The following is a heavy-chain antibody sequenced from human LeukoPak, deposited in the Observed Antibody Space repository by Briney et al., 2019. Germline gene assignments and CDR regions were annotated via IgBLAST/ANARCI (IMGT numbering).Heavy chain of an antibody. J-gene: IGHJ4*02. CDR2: ITSNSFI. V-gene: IGHV3-21*01. CDR3: TRDRGFCTGATCHPNDY. CDR1: GFTFSSYG. D-gene: IGHD2-8*02. Sequence: GGSLRLSCAASGFTFSSYGMNWVRQAPGKGLEWVSSITSNSFIYFADSVKGRFTISRDNAKNSLYLQMNSLRAEDTAVYYCTRDRGFCTGATCHPNDYWGQGTLVTVSS.